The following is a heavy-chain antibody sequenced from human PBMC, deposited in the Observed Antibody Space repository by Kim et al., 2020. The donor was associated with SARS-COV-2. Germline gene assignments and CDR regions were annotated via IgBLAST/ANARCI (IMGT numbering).Heavy chain of an antibody. CDR3: ARTTYYDFWSGYPHYYYGMDV. D-gene: IGHD3-3*01. CDR1: GGTFSSYA. V-gene: IGHV1-69*13. J-gene: IGHJ6*02. Sequence: SVKVSCKASGGTFSSYAISWVRQAPGQGLEWMGGIIPIFGTANYAQKFQGRVTITADESTSTAYMELSSLRSEDTAVYYCARTTYYDFWSGYPHYYYGMDVWSQGTTVTVSS. CDR2: IIPIFGTA.